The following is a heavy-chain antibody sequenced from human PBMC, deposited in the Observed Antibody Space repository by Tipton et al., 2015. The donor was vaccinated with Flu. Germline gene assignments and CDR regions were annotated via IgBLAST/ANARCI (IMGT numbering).Heavy chain of an antibody. V-gene: IGHV4-59*01. CDR2: IYYSGST. J-gene: IGHJ4*02. CDR1: GGSISSYY. CDR3: ARQRRDGYNYHFDY. D-gene: IGHD5-24*01. Sequence: LRLSCTVSGGSISSYYWSWIRQPPGKGLEWIGYIYYSGSTNYNPSLKSRVTISVDTSKNQFSLKLSSVTAADTAVYYCARQRRDGYNYHFDYWGQGTLVTVSS.